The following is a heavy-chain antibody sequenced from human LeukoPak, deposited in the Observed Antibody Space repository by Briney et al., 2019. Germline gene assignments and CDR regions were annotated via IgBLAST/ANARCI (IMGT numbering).Heavy chain of an antibody. J-gene: IGHJ5*02. CDR1: GFTFSSYA. CDR2: ISGSGGST. CDR3: AKSEEDIVVVPAAIPGHWFDP. D-gene: IGHD2-2*01. V-gene: IGHV3-23*01. Sequence: LSGGSLRLSCAASGFTFSSYAMSWVRQAPEKGLEWVSAISGSGGSTYYAESVKGRFTISRDNSKNTLYLQMNSLRAEDTAVYYCAKSEEDIVVVPAAIPGHWFDPWGQGTLVTVSS.